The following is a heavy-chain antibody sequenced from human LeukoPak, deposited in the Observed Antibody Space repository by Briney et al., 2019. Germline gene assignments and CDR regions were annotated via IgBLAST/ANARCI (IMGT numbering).Heavy chain of an antibody. Sequence: SQTLSLTCTVSGGSISSYYWSWIRQPPGKGLEWIGYIYYSGSTNYNPSLKSRVTISVDTSKNQFSLKLSSVTAADTAVYYCARVVAHYDFWSGYENSKTYYFDYWGQGTLVTVSS. CDR3: ARVVAHYDFWSGYENSKTYYFDY. D-gene: IGHD3-3*01. J-gene: IGHJ4*02. V-gene: IGHV4-59*01. CDR2: IYYSGST. CDR1: GGSISSYY.